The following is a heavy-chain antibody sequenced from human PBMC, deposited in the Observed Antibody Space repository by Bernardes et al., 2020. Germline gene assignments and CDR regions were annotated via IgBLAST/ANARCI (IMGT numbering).Heavy chain of an antibody. V-gene: IGHV3-23*01. Sequence: GGSLRLSCAASGFTFNNYAMTWVRQAPGKGLEWVSLISATGGSTYYADSVKGRFTISRDNSKDTLYLQIHSLRAEDTAIYYFVKKTEPVAGQNCFDPWGQGTLVTVSS. J-gene: IGHJ5*02. CDR1: GFTFNNYA. D-gene: IGHD6-19*01. CDR2: ISATGGST. CDR3: VKKTEPVAGQNCFDP.